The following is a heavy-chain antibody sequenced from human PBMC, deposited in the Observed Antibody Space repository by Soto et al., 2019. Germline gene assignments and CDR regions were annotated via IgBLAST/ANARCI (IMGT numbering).Heavy chain of an antibody. CDR3: ARRSSSWYHAGYYYMYV. Sequence: GGSLRLSCAASGFTFSSYGMHWVRQAPGKGLEWVAVIWYDGSNKYYADTVKGRFTISRDNSKNTLYLQMNSLRAEDTAVYYCARRSSSWYHAGYYYMYVWGKGTTLTVSS. V-gene: IGHV3-33*01. D-gene: IGHD6-13*01. J-gene: IGHJ6*03. CDR2: IWYDGSNK. CDR1: GFTFSSYG.